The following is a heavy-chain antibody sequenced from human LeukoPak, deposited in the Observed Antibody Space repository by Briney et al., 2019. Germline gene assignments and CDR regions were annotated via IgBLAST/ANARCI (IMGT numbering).Heavy chain of an antibody. V-gene: IGHV4-34*01. CDR2: INHSGST. D-gene: IGHD6-6*01. Sequence: SETLSLTCAVYGGSFSGYYWSWIRQPPGKGLEWIGEINHSGSTNYNPSLKSRVTISVDTSKNQFSLKLSSVTAADTAVYYCARGNQETLGLAARRGFDYWGQGTLVTVSS. J-gene: IGHJ4*02. CDR3: ARGNQETLGLAARRGFDY. CDR1: GGSFSGYY.